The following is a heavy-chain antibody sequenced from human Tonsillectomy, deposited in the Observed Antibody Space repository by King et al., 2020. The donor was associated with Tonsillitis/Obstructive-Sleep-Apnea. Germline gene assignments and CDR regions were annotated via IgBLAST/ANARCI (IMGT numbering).Heavy chain of an antibody. V-gene: IGHV2-5*02. J-gene: IGHJ4*02. CDR3: AHRLRTMVFDY. Sequence: TLKESGPTLVKPTQTLTLTCTFSGFSLSTSGVGVGLIRQPPGKALEWLALIYLDDDKRYSPSLKRRLTITKDTSKKQLVVTMTNMDPLDTATYYCAHRLRTMVFDYWGQGTLVTVSS. CDR2: IYLDDDK. D-gene: IGHD3-10*01. CDR1: GFSLSTSGVG.